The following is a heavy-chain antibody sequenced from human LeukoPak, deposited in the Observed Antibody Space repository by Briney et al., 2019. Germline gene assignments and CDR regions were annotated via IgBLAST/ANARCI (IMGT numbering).Heavy chain of an antibody. D-gene: IGHD6-13*01. CDR2: IIPIFGTA. CDR3: ATYSSSWYVPADAFDI. Sequence: VKVSCKASGYTFTGYYIHWVRQAPGQGLEWMGGIIPIFGTANYAQKFQGRVTITADKSTSTAYMELSSLRSEDTAVYYCATYSSSWYVPADAFDIWGQGTMVTVSS. V-gene: IGHV1-69*13. J-gene: IGHJ3*02. CDR1: GYTFTGYY.